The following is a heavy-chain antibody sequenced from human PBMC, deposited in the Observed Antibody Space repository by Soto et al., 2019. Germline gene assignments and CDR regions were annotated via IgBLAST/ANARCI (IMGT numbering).Heavy chain of an antibody. V-gene: IGHV4-59*08. J-gene: IGHJ4*02. CDR2: IYYSGST. CDR1: GGSLSSYY. Sequence: SETLSLTFTVSGGSLSSYYWSWIRQPPGKGLEWIGYIYYSGSTNYNPSLKSRVTISVDTSKNQFSLKLSSVTAADTAVYYCARRYGYSFDYWGQGTLVTVSS. CDR3: ARRYGYSFDY. D-gene: IGHD1-1*01.